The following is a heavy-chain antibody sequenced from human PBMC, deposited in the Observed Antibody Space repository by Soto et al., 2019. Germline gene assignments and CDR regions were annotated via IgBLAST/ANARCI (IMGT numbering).Heavy chain of an antibody. V-gene: IGHV4-31*03. CDR1: GGSISSGGYF. CDR2: IYYSGRT. D-gene: IGHD6-13*01. J-gene: IGHJ4*02. Sequence: KTSETLSLTCTVSGGSISSGGYFWSWVRQHPGKGLEWIGNIYYSGRTYYNPSLKSRVTISVDTSKNQFSLKLSSVTAADTAVYYCARFAKEENPKVGSWYYLDYWGQGTRVTVS. CDR3: ARFAKEENPKVGSWYYLDY.